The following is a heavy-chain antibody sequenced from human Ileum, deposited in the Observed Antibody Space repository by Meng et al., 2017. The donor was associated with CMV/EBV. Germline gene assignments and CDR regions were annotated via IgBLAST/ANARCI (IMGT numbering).Heavy chain of an antibody. CDR1: GDSISSYH. V-gene: IGHV4-4*07. D-gene: IGHD2-15*01. J-gene: IGHJ4*02. CDR3: ARDVRLVGHFDY. CDR2: IYTSGSS. Sequence: ASGPGRVKPSKTLSLACGVPGDSISSYHWGWIRQPAGKGLEWIGRIYTSGSSSYNPSLKSRVTMSVDKSKNQVSLKLTSVTAADTAVYYCARDVRLVGHFDYWGQGTLVTVS.